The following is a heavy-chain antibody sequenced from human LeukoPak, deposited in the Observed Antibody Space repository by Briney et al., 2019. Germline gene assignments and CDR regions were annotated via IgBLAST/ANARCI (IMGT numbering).Heavy chain of an antibody. J-gene: IGHJ4*02. V-gene: IGHV1-2*02. CDR3: ARGPYYYGSGSSIDY. CDR1: GYTFTGYY. D-gene: IGHD3-10*01. CDR2: INPNSGGT. Sequence: ASVKVSCKASGYTFTGYYMHWVRQAPGQGLEWMGWINPNSGGTNYAQKFQGRVTMTRDTTISIAYMELSRLRSDDTAVYYCARGPYYYGSGSSIDYWGQGTLVTVSS.